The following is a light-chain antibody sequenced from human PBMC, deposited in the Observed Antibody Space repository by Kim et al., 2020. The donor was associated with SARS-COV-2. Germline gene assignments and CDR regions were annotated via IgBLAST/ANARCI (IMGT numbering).Light chain of an antibody. CDR1: QNIHTW. J-gene: IGKJ2*01. V-gene: IGKV1-5*01. CDR3: QQYHTYAST. CDR2: GGS. Sequence: DLQMTQSPSTLSAFVGDRVTITCRASQNIHTWLAWYQQKPGKAPKLLIYGGSNLESGVPSRFSGSGSGTEYTLSISSLQPDDFATYYCQQYHTYASTFGQGTKLEI.